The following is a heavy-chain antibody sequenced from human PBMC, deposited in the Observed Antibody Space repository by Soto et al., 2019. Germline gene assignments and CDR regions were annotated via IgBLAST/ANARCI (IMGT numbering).Heavy chain of an antibody. D-gene: IGHD3-3*01. V-gene: IGHV3-7*01. J-gene: IGHJ6*03. CDR1: GFTFSSYW. Sequence: GGSLRLSCAASGFTFSSYWMTWVRQAPGKGLEWVANIKQDGSEKYYVDSVKGRFTISRDNAKNSLYLQMNSLRAEDTAVYYCAGDKAGVVPAPSGVAYDFWSGYYNDYYYYMDVWGKGTTVTVSS. CDR3: AGDKAGVVPAPSGVAYDFWSGYYNDYYYYMDV. CDR2: IKQDGSEK.